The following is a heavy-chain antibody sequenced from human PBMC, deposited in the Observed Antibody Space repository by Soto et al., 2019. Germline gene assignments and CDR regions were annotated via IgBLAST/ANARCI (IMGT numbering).Heavy chain of an antibody. CDR2: IWYDGSNK. CDR1: GFTFSSYG. Sequence: GGSLRLSCAASGFTFSSYGMHWVRQAPGKGLEWVAVIWYDGSNKYYADSVKGRFTISRDNSKNTLYLQMNSLRAEDTAVYYCAKDWASFHVPLYYYYGMDVWGQGTTVTVSS. CDR3: AKDWASFHVPLYYYYGMDV. V-gene: IGHV3-30*02. J-gene: IGHJ6*02. D-gene: IGHD2-2*01.